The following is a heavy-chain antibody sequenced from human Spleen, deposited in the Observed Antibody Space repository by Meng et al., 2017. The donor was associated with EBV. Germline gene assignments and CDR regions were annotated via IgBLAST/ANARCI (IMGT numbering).Heavy chain of an antibody. Sequence: QVQGQQWRPGLLKPSETLSLTCAVYDGSFSDYFWSWIRQCPRKRLERIGEVNHSGSTTTYPSPTSRVAISVSKSKTQFHLKLRLVTAAATDAYECSRGRTVARTAWFDSWGQGALVTVSS. V-gene: IGHV4-34*01. CDR1: DGSFSDYF. CDR2: VNHSGST. J-gene: IGHJ5*01. CDR3: SRGRTVARTAWFDS. D-gene: IGHD6-6*01.